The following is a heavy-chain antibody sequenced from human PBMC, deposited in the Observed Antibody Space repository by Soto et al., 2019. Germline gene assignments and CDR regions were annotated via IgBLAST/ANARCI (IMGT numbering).Heavy chain of an antibody. Sequence: GGSLRLSCTASGFTFGDYAMSWFRQAPGKGLEWVGFIRSKAYGGTTEYAASVKGRFTISRDDSKSIAYLQMNSLKTEDTAVYYCTRDGRGVVVPAAPDYWGQGTLVTVSS. D-gene: IGHD2-2*01. CDR2: IRSKAYGGTT. CDR1: GFTFGDYA. CDR3: TRDGRGVVVPAAPDY. J-gene: IGHJ4*02. V-gene: IGHV3-49*03.